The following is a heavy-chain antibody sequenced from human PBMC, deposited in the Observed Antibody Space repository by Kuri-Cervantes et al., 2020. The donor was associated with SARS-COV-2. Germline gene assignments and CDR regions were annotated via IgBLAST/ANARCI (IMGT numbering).Heavy chain of an antibody. CDR2: ISYDGSNK. CDR1: GFTFSSYA. D-gene: IGHD5-12*01. V-gene: IGHV3-30-3*01. CDR3: ARLLPIVATTNYFDY. J-gene: IGHJ4*02. Sequence: GESLKISCAASGFTFSSYAMHWVRQAPGKGLEWVAVISYDGSNKYYADSVKGRFTISRDNSKNTLYLQMNSLRADDTAVYYCARLLPIVATTNYFDYWGQGTLVTVSS.